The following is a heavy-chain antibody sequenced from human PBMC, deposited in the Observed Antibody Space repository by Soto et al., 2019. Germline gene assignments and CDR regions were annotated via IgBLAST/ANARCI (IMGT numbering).Heavy chain of an antibody. J-gene: IGHJ4*02. CDR2: ISYDGSNK. CDR1: GFTFSSYG. CDR3: AKGPGRGWRHYFDY. Sequence: QVQLVESGGGVVQPGRSLRLSCAASGFTFSSYGMHWVRQAPGKGLEWVAVISYDGSNKYFADSVKGRFTISRDNSKNTLYLQMNSLRAEDTAVYYCAKGPGRGWRHYFDYWGQGTLVTVSS. D-gene: IGHD6-19*01. V-gene: IGHV3-30*18.